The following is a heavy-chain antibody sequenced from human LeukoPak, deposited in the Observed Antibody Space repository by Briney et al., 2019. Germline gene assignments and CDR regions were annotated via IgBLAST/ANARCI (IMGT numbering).Heavy chain of an antibody. CDR3: ASNWGIAVADNDY. Sequence: PGGSLRLSCAASGFTFSSYSMNWVRQAPGKGLEWVSYISSSSSTIYYADSVKGRFTISRDNAKNSLYPQMNSLRNEDTAVYYCASNWGIAVADNDYWGQGTLVTVSS. CDR1: GFTFSSYS. J-gene: IGHJ4*02. D-gene: IGHD6-19*01. V-gene: IGHV3-48*02. CDR2: ISSSSSTI.